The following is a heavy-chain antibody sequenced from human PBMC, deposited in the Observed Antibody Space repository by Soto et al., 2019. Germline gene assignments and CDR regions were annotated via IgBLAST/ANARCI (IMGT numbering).Heavy chain of an antibody. J-gene: IGHJ6*02. CDR3: ARHAYSSSWYDYYGMDV. D-gene: IGHD6-13*01. Sequence: GESLKISCKGSGYSFTSYWISWVRQMPGKGLEWMGRIDPSDSYTNYSPSFQGHVTISADKSISTAYLQWSSLKASDTAMYYCARHAYSSSWYDYYGMDVWGQETTVTVSS. CDR2: IDPSDSYT. V-gene: IGHV5-10-1*01. CDR1: GYSFTSYW.